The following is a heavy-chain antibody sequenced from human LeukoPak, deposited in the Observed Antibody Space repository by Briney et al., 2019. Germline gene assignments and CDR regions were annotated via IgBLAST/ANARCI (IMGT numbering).Heavy chain of an antibody. V-gene: IGHV4-59*08. Sequence: PSETLSLTCTVSGGSISSYYWSWIRQPPGKGLEWIGYIYYSGSTNYNPSLKSRVTISVDTSKNQFSLKLSSVTAADTAVYYCAVEDPRVAHYFDYWGQGTLVTVSS. CDR2: IYYSGST. CDR1: GGSISSYY. D-gene: IGHD5-24*01. CDR3: AVEDPRVAHYFDY. J-gene: IGHJ4*02.